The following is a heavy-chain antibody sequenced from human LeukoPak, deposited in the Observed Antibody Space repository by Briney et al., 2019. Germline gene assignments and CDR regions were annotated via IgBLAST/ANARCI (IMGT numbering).Heavy chain of an antibody. Sequence: SETLSLTCAVYGGSFSGYYWSWIRQPPGKGLEWIGEINHSGNTNYNPSLKSRVTISVDTSKNQFSLKLSSVTAADTAVYYCARDLDSSGYYFDYWSQGTLVTVSS. D-gene: IGHD3-22*01. J-gene: IGHJ4*02. CDR3: ARDLDSSGYYFDY. V-gene: IGHV4-34*01. CDR1: GGSFSGYY. CDR2: INHSGNT.